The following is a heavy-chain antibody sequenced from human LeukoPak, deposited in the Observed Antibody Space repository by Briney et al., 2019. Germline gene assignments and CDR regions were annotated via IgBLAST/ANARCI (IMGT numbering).Heavy chain of an antibody. J-gene: IGHJ4*02. D-gene: IGHD5/OR15-5a*01. CDR1: GFTFSSYG. CDR2: ISYDGSNK. Sequence: PGGSLRLSCAASGFTFSSYGMHWVRQAPGKGLEWVAVISYDGSNKYYADSVEGRFTISRDNSKNTLYLQMNSLRAEDTAVYYCAKGPRHGDYWGQGTLVTVSS. V-gene: IGHV3-30*18. CDR3: AKGPRHGDY.